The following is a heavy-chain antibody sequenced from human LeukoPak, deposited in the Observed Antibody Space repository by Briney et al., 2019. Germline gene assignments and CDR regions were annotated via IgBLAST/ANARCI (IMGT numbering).Heavy chain of an antibody. V-gene: IGHV3-53*01. Sequence: GGSLRPSCAASGFSVSNNYMSWVRQAPGKGLEWVSVIYSGGSTYYADSVKGRFTISRDNSKNTLYLQMKSLRAEDTAVYYCARTDETAPAEDFQHWGQGTLVTVSS. J-gene: IGHJ1*01. CDR1: GFSVSNNY. CDR2: IYSGGST. D-gene: IGHD2-21*02. CDR3: ARTDETAPAEDFQH.